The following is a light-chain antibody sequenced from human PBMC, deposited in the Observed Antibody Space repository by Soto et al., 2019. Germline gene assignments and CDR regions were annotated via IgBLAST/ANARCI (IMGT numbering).Light chain of an antibody. CDR1: SNDVGGYNY. J-gene: IGLJ3*02. CDR2: DVS. V-gene: IGLV2-14*01. CDR3: TSYTGISTVV. Sequence: QSVLTQPASVSGSPGQSIAISCTGTSNDVGGYNYVSWYQQEPGKAPKLLIYDVSTRPSGVSSRFSGSKSGNTASLTISGLQTGDEADYYCTSYTGISTVVFGGGTQLTVL.